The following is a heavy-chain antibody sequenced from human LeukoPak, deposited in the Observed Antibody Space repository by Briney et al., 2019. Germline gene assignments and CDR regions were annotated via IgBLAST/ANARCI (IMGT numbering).Heavy chain of an antibody. V-gene: IGHV3-23*01. Sequence: GGSLRLSCAASGFTFSTTPMSWVRLAPGKGLEWVSSISGSGGTTYYADSVKGRFTISRDNSKSTVYLQMNSLRAEDTAVYYCARDRSRIRRLYYGMDVWGQGTTVTVSS. D-gene: IGHD5-18*01. CDR2: ISGSGGTT. CDR1: GFTFSTTP. CDR3: ARDRSRIRRLYYGMDV. J-gene: IGHJ6*02.